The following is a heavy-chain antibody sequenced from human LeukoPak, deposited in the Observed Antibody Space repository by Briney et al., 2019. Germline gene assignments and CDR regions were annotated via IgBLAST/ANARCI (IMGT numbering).Heavy chain of an antibody. V-gene: IGHV3-23*01. J-gene: IGHJ4*02. D-gene: IGHD4-17*01. CDR2: IHNNGGTT. Sequence: PGGSLRLSCAASGFIFSNYVMTWVRQAPGKGLEWVSSIHNNGGTTYYADSVQGRFTISRDNSKNIVYLQMNSLRAEATAVYFCVKDTNPRCDHWGQGTQVTVSS. CDR3: VKDTNPRCDH. CDR1: GFIFSNYV.